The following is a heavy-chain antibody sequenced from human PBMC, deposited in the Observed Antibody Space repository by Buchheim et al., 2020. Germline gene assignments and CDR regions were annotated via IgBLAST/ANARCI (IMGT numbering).Heavy chain of an antibody. CDR2: IYYCGST. V-gene: IGHV4-31*03. Sequence: QVQLQESGPGLVKPSQTLSLTCTVSGGSISCGGYYWSWIRQHPRTGLEWIGYIYYCGSTYSNPSLTSRVTISVDTSKNQFSRKLSSVTAADTAVYYCASNRRPEYCSGGSCYSFTFDYWGQGTL. J-gene: IGHJ4*02. D-gene: IGHD2-15*01. CDR3: ASNRRPEYCSGGSCYSFTFDY. CDR1: GGSISCGGYY.